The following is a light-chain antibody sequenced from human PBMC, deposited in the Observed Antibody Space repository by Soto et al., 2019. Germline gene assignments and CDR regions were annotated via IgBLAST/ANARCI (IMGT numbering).Light chain of an antibody. CDR3: SSYTTSTTGV. J-gene: IGLJ3*02. CDR2: DVS. V-gene: IGLV2-14*01. CDR1: SSDVGAYNY. Sequence: QSALTQPVSVSGSPGQSITISCTGTSSDVGAYNYVSWFQQHPGKAPRLIIYDVSNRPSGVSNRFSGSKSGNTASLTISGLQAEDEADYYCSSYTTSTTGVFGGGTKLTVL.